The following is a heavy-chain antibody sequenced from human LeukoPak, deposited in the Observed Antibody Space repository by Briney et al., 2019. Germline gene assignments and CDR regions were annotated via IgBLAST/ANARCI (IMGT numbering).Heavy chain of an antibody. CDR2: ISYDGSNK. D-gene: IGHD3-22*01. J-gene: IGHJ4*02. Sequence: GGSLRLSCAASGFTFSSYGMHWVRQAPGKGLEWVAVISYDGSNKYYADSVKGRFTISRDNSKNTLYLQMNSLRAEDTAVYYCAKDPIVVVISYYFDYWGQGTLVTVSS. CDR3: AKDPIVVVISYYFDY. CDR1: GFTFSSYG. V-gene: IGHV3-30*18.